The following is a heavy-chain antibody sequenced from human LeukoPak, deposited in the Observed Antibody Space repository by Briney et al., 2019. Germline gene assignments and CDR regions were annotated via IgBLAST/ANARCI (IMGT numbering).Heavy chain of an antibody. CDR1: GYTFTRYY. CDR3: ARGSGRGDY. D-gene: IGHD1-26*01. Sequence: ASLKASCKASGYTFTRYYMHWVRQAPGPRLEWMGWISPNSGGTNYAQKFQGRVTMTRDTSISTAYMELSRLRSDDTAVYYCARGSGRGDYWGQGTLVTVSS. CDR2: ISPNSGGT. J-gene: IGHJ4*02. V-gene: IGHV1-2*02.